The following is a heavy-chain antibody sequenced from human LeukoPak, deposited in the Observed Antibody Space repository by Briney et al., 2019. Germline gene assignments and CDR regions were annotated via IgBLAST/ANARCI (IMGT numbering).Heavy chain of an antibody. CDR2: ISGFNGKT. CDR3: ARSYPIKSKNIVEH. V-gene: IGHV1-18*01. J-gene: IGHJ4*02. Sequence: ASVKVSCKASGYSFTTYGITWVRQAPGQGLEWMGWISGFNGKTNYAQKVQGRVTMTTDTSTSTAYMELRSLRSDDTAVYYCARSYPIKSKNIVEHWGQGTLVTVSS. CDR1: GYSFTTYG. D-gene: IGHD2/OR15-2a*01.